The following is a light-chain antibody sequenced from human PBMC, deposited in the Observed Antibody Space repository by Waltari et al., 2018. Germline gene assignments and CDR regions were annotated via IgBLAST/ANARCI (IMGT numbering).Light chain of an antibody. V-gene: IGKV2-28*01. Sequence: DIVMTQSALSLTVTPGEPASISCRSSQSPLHSNGNIYLELYLQKQWQSPRLLIYLGSSRASGVSDRFRGSGSCTYFTLKLSRVEDEYVGVYYCMQTLQTPLTFGGGTKVEIK. CDR3: MQTLQTPLT. CDR2: LGS. CDR1: QSPLHSNGNIY. J-gene: IGKJ4*01.